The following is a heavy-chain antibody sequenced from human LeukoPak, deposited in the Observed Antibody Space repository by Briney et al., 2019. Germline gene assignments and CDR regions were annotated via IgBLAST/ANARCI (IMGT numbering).Heavy chain of an antibody. CDR3: ARDRAAAGFDAFDI. J-gene: IGHJ3*02. CDR2: ISYDGSNK. D-gene: IGHD6-13*01. CDR1: GFTFSSYA. V-gene: IGHV3-30*04. Sequence: GGSLRLSCAASGFTFSSYAMHGVRQAPGKGLEWVAVISYDGSNKYYADSVKGRFTISRDNSKNTLYLQMNSLRAEDTAVYYCARDRAAAGFDAFDIWGQGTMVTVSS.